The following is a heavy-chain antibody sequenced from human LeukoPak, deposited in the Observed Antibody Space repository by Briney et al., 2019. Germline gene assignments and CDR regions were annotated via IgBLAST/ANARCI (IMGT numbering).Heavy chain of an antibody. V-gene: IGHV4-4*07. Sequence: SETLSLTCTVSGGSISSYYWSWIRQPAGKGLEWIGRIYTSGSTNYNPSLKSRVTISVDTSKNQFSLKLSSMSAADTAVYYCARRGYSGYDWDSWGQGTLVTVSS. CDR3: ARRGYSGYDWDS. CDR1: GGSISSYY. J-gene: IGHJ5*01. CDR2: IYTSGST. D-gene: IGHD5-12*01.